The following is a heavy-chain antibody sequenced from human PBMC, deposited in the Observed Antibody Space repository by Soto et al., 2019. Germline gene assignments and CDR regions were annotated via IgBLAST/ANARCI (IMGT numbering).Heavy chain of an antibody. Sequence: QVQLVQSGAEVKKPGASVKVSFKASGYTFTRYDINWVRQATGPGLEWMGWMNPNSGNTGYAQKFQGRVTMTRNTSIRTAYMELSSLSSEDTAVYYCAGEVGDGRLDPWGQGTLVTVSS. CDR2: MNPNSGNT. V-gene: IGHV1-8*01. J-gene: IGHJ5*02. CDR1: GYTFTRYD. CDR3: AGEVGDGRLDP. D-gene: IGHD1-26*01.